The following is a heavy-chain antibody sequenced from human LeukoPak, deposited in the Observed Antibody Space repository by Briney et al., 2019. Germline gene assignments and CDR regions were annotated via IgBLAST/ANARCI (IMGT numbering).Heavy chain of an antibody. V-gene: IGHV4-59*08. J-gene: IGHJ4*02. CDR3: ARSPLESRRDAYNFYFDY. D-gene: IGHD5-24*01. CDR1: GASIISYH. CDR2: VHYSGST. Sequence: SETLSLTCSVSGASIISYHWSWVRQPPGKGLEWIGFVHYSGSTNYNPSLKSRVTISADTSKNQFSLSLTSVTAADTALYYCARSPLESRRDAYNFYFDYWGQGALVTVSS.